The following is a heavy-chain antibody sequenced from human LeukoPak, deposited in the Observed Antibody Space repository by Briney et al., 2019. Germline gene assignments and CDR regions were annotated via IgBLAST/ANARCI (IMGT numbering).Heavy chain of an antibody. CDR1: GFVFSGYW. D-gene: IGHD2-21*02. CDR2: INEDRSKK. CDR3: ASDRDFRLHY. V-gene: IGHV3-7*03. J-gene: IGHJ4*02. Sequence: PGGSLRLSCAASGFVFSGYWMSWVRQAPGKGLEWVANINEDRSKKHYLDSVEGRFTISRDNAKNSLYLQMDSLRAEDTAVFYCASDRDFRLHYWGQGTLVTVSS.